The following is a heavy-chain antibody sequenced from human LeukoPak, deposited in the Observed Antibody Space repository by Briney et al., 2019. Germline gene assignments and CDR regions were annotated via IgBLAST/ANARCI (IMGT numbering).Heavy chain of an antibody. CDR2: ISYDGSNK. D-gene: IGHD6-19*01. Sequence: PGGSLRLSCAASGFTFGSYAMHWVRQAPGKGLEWVAVISYDGSNKYYADSVKGRFTISRDNSKNTLYLQMNSLRAEDTAVYYCAKEGTSGWYFDYWGQGTLVTVSS. CDR3: AKEGTSGWYFDY. J-gene: IGHJ4*02. CDR1: GFTFGSYA. V-gene: IGHV3-30-3*01.